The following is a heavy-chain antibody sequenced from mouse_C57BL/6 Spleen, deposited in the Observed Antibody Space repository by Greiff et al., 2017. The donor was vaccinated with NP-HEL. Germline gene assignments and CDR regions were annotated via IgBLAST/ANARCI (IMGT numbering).Heavy chain of an antibody. J-gene: IGHJ4*01. V-gene: IGHV7-1*01. Sequence: EVKVVESGGGLVQSGRSLRLSCATSGFTFSDFYMEWVRQAPGKGLEWIAASRNKANDYTTEYSASVKGRFIVSRDTSQSILYLQMNALRAEDTAIYYCARDALWDAMDYWGQGTSVTVSS. CDR3: ARDALWDAMDY. D-gene: IGHD1-1*02. CDR1: GFTFSDFY. CDR2: SRNKANDYTT.